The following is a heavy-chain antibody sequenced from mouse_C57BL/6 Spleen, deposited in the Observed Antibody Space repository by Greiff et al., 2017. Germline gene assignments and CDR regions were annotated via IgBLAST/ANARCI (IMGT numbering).Heavy chain of an antibody. V-gene: IGHV1-82*01. D-gene: IGHD1-1*01. CDR1: GYAFSSSW. J-gene: IGHJ2*01. CDR3: AREDYYYGSSFDY. CDR2: IYPGDGDT. Sequence: QVQLKESGPELVKPGASVKISCKASGYAFSSSWMNWVKQRPGKGLEWIGRIYPGDGDTNYNGKFKGKATLTADKSSSTAYMQLSSLTSEDSAVYFCAREDYYYGSSFDYWGQGTTLTVSS.